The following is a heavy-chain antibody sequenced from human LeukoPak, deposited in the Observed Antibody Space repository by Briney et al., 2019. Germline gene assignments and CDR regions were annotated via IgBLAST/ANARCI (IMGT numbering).Heavy chain of an antibody. CDR1: GFTVSSNY. CDR2: IYSGGNT. V-gene: IGHV3-53*01. Sequence: GGSLRLSCAASGFTVSSNYMSWVRQAPGKGLEWVSVIYSGGNTYYADSVKGRFTISRDNSKNTLYLQMNSLRAEDTAVYYCARARGGWYVFDYWGQGTLVTVSS. J-gene: IGHJ4*02. CDR3: ARARGGWYVFDY. D-gene: IGHD6-19*01.